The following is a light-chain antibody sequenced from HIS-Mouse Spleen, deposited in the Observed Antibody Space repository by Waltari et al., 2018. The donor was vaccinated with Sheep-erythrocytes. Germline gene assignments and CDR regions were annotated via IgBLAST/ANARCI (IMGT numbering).Light chain of an antibody. V-gene: IGKV1-9*01. Sequence: DIQLTQSPSFLSASVGDRVTITCRASQGISSYLAWYQQKPGKAPKHLIYAASTLQSGVPSKFSGSGSGTEFTLTLSSLQPEDFSTYYCQQLNSYPHTFGQGTKLEIK. CDR1: QGISSY. CDR2: AAS. CDR3: QQLNSYPHT. J-gene: IGKJ2*01.